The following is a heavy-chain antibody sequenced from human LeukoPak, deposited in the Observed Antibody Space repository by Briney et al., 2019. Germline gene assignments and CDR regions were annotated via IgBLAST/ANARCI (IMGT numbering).Heavy chain of an antibody. D-gene: IGHD2-15*01. CDR3: ARCCSGGSCFDY. V-gene: IGHV3-7*04. CDR2: IKEDGSEK. CDR1: GFTFSIYW. Sequence: GGSLRLSCAASGFTFSIYWMSWVRQAPGKGLEWVANIKEDGSEKYYVDSVKGRFTISRDNAKNSLYLQMNSLRAEDTAVYYCARCCSGGSCFDYWGQGTLVTVSS. J-gene: IGHJ4*02.